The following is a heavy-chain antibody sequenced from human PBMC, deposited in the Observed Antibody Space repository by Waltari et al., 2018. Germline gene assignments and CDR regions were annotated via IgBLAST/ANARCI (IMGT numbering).Heavy chain of an antibody. J-gene: IGHJ4*02. CDR2: MWYDGSNK. CDR3: ARDLGRAAAGTFDH. V-gene: IGHV3-33*01. Sequence: QVQLVESGGGVVQPGGSLRRSCAASGFTCSRNAMHWVRQAPGKGLEWVAVMWYDGSNKYYADSVKGRFTISRDNSKNTLYLQMNSLRAEDTAVYYCARDLGRAAAGTFDHWGQGTLVTVSS. CDR1: GFTCSRNA. D-gene: IGHD6-13*01.